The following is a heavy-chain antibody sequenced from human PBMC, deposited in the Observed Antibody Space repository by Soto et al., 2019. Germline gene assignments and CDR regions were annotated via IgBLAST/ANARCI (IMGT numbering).Heavy chain of an antibody. J-gene: IGHJ3*01. CDR2: INPASDAA. Sequence: QVQLVQSGAEVMRPGSSVKVSCRASGDTLNIYTINWVRQAPGQGLEWMGGINPASDAATFEQKFQGRVSITAAGSRGTAYMERSRLRYEDTAMYYCARRDSSFAFDVWGQGTMVTVSP. D-gene: IGHD2-21*01. CDR3: ARRDSSFAFDV. V-gene: IGHV1-69*12. CDR1: GDTLNIYT.